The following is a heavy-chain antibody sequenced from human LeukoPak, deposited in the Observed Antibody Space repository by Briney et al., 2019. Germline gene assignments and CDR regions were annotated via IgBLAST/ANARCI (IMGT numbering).Heavy chain of an antibody. D-gene: IGHD4-17*01. Sequence: KPSETLSLTCTVSGGSVSSGSYYWSWIRQPPGKGLEWIGYIHHSGSTNYNPSLKSRVTISIDTSQNQFSLKLTSVTAADTAVYYCARFNLDYGDYFGSRGFDYWGQGTLVTVSS. J-gene: IGHJ4*02. CDR3: ARFNLDYGDYFGSRGFDY. V-gene: IGHV4-61*01. CDR2: IHHSGST. CDR1: GGSVSSGSYY.